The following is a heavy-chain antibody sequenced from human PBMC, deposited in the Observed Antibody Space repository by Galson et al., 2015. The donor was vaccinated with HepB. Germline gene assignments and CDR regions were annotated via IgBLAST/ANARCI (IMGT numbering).Heavy chain of an antibody. Sequence: SLRLSCAASGFTVSSNYMSWVRQAPGKGLEWVSVIYSGGSTYYADSVKGRFTISRDNSKNTLYLQMNSLRAEDTAVYYCAREVCGSYVGCGGFDYWGQGTLVTVSS. J-gene: IGHJ4*02. CDR1: GFTVSSNY. V-gene: IGHV3-66*01. D-gene: IGHD1-26*01. CDR2: IYSGGST. CDR3: AREVCGSYVGCGGFDY.